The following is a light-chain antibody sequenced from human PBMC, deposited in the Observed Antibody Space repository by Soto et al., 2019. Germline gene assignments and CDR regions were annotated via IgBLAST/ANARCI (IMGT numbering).Light chain of an antibody. Sequence: QAVVTQPPSVSGAPGRRVTISCTGSSSNIGAGYDVHWYQQLPGTAPKLLIYGNSNRPSGVPDRFSGSKSGTSASLAITGLQAEDEADYYCQSYDSSHVVFGGGTKVTVL. J-gene: IGLJ2*01. CDR2: GNS. CDR1: SSNIGAGYD. CDR3: QSYDSSHVV. V-gene: IGLV1-40*01.